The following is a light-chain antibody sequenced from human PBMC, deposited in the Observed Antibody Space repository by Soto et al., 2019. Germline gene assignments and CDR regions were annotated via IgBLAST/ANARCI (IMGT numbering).Light chain of an antibody. Sequence: EIVMTQSPATLSVSPWERATLSCRASQSVRSSFLAWYQQKPGQAPSLLIYGASTRATGIPARFSGSGSGTEFTLTINSLQSEDFAVYYCQQYNNWPPWTFGQGTKVDIK. V-gene: IGKV3-15*01. J-gene: IGKJ1*01. CDR3: QQYNNWPPWT. CDR1: QSVRSSF. CDR2: GAS.